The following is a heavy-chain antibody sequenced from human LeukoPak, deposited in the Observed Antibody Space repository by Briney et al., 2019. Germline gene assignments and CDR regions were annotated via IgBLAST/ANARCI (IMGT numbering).Heavy chain of an antibody. Sequence: GASVKVSCKASGYTFTSYGISWVRQAPGQGLEWMGWISAYNGNTNYAQKLQGRVTMTTDTSTSTAYMELRSLRSDDMAMYYCVRDRGQRVSYLYFDYWGQGTLVTVSS. J-gene: IGHJ4*02. CDR2: ISAYNGNT. V-gene: IGHV1-18*03. CDR3: VRDRGQRVSYLYFDY. CDR1: GYTFTSYG. D-gene: IGHD3-10*01.